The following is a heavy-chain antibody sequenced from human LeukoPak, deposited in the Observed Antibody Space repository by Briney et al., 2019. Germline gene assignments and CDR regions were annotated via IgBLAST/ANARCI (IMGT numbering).Heavy chain of an antibody. Sequence: ASVKVSCKASGYTFTSYGISWVRQAPGQGLEWMGWISAYNGNTNYAQKLQGRVTMTTDTSTSTAYMELRSLRSDDTAVYYCARDHDIVVVVAAIGWFDPWGQGTLVTVSS. D-gene: IGHD2-15*01. CDR1: GYTFTSYG. J-gene: IGHJ5*02. V-gene: IGHV1-18*01. CDR3: ARDHDIVVVVAAIGWFDP. CDR2: ISAYNGNT.